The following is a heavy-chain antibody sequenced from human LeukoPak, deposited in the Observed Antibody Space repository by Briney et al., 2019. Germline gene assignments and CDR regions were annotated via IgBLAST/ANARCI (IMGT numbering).Heavy chain of an antibody. CDR1: GGSISSYY. J-gene: IGHJ4*02. CDR3: ARVIGYCSSTSCFGYFDY. Sequence: SETLSLTCTVSGGSISSYYWSWIRQPPGQGLEWVGYIYYSGSTNYNPSLKSRVTTSVDTSKNQLSLKLSSVTAADTAVYYCARVIGYCSSTSCFGYFDYWGQGTLVTVSS. CDR2: IYYSGST. V-gene: IGHV4-59*08. D-gene: IGHD2-2*01.